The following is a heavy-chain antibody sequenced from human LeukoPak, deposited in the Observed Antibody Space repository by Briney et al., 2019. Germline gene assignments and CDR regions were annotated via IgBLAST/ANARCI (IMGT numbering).Heavy chain of an antibody. V-gene: IGHV3-23*01. J-gene: IGHJ4*02. CDR1: GFTLSSYA. CDR2: ISGSGGST. Sequence: PGGSLRLSCAASGFTLSSYAMSWVRQAPGKGLEWVSGISGSGGSTYHADSVKGRFTISRDNSKSTLYLQMNSLRAEDTAIYYCAKEAVAAAGPFDYWGQGTLVTVSS. CDR3: AKEAVAAAGPFDY. D-gene: IGHD6-13*01.